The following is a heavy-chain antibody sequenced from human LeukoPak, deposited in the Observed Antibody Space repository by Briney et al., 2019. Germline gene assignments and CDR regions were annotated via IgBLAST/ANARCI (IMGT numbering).Heavy chain of an antibody. CDR3: ARDQGGVLGQLVAY. CDR2: INWNGGST. J-gene: IGHJ4*02. D-gene: IGHD6-6*01. V-gene: IGHV3-20*04. Sequence: PGGSLRLSCAASGFTFDDYGMSWVRQAPGKGLEWVSGINWNGGSTGYADSVKGRFTISRVNAKNSLYLQMNSLRAEDTALYYCARDQGGVLGQLVAYWGQGTLVTVS. CDR1: GFTFDDYG.